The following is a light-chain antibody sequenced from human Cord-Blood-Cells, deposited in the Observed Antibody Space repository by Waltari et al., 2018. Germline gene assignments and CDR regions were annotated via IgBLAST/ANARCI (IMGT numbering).Light chain of an antibody. CDR3: SSYTGSSTVL. J-gene: IGLJ2*01. CDR2: DVI. V-gene: IGLV2-14*01. Sequence: QSALTQPASVSGSPGQSITISCTGTSSDVGGYNHFSWYQQHPGKAPKLMIYDVINRPSGVSNRFSGSKSGNTAPLTISGLQAEYEADYSCSSYTGSSTVLFGGGTKLTVL. CDR1: SSDVGGYNH.